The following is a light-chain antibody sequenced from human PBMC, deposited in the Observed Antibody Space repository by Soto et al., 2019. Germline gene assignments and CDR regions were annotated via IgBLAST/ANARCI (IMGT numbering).Light chain of an antibody. Sequence: EIALTQSPATLSLSPGKRATHYCRAIQSVSSYLAWYQQKPVQAPRLLIYDASNRATGIPARFSGSGSGTDFTLSISSLEPEDFAVYYCQQRSNWPATFGQGTRLEIK. CDR1: QSVSSY. CDR3: QQRSNWPAT. V-gene: IGKV3-11*01. J-gene: IGKJ5*01. CDR2: DAS.